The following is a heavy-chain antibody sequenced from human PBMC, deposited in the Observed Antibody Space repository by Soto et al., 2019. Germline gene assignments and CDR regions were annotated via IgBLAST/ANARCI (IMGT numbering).Heavy chain of an antibody. CDR1: GGTFSSYA. CDR3: ARRGKRMTTVVKDPAYYYYGMDV. V-gene: IGHV1-69*13. J-gene: IGHJ6*02. D-gene: IGHD4-17*01. Sequence: SVKVSCKASGGTFSSYAISWVRQAPGQGLEWMGGIIPIFGTANYAQKFQGRVTITADEFTSTAYMELSSLRSEDTAVYYCARRGKRMTTVVKDPAYYYYGMDVWGQGTTVTVPS. CDR2: IIPIFGTA.